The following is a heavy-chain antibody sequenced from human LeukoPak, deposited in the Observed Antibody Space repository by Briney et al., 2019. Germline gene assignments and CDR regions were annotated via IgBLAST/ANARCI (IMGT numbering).Heavy chain of an antibody. CDR3: SKAGDNNYYRQGDY. CDR1: GFTFSSYP. J-gene: IGHJ4*02. CDR2: ISGNSGAT. V-gene: IGHV3-23*01. D-gene: IGHD4-11*01. Sequence: PGGSLRLSCATSGFTFSSYPMSWLRQAPGRGLEWVSVISGNSGATYYADSVKGRFTISRDNAKNTVYLQMNNLGGEDTALYYCSKAGDNNYYRQGDYWGKGTLVTVSS.